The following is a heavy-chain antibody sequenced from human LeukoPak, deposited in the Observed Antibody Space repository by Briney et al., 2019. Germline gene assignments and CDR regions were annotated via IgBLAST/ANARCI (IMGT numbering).Heavy chain of an antibody. J-gene: IGHJ6*02. CDR3: ARGDYSARGDYYYGMDV. Sequence: SETLSLTCTVSGGPISSYYWSWIRQPPGKGLEWIGYIYYSGSTNYNPSLKSRVTISVDTYKNQFSLKLSSVTAADTAVYYRARGDYSARGDYYYGMDVWGQGTTVTVSS. CDR1: GGPISSYY. D-gene: IGHD4-17*01. V-gene: IGHV4-59*01. CDR2: IYYSGST.